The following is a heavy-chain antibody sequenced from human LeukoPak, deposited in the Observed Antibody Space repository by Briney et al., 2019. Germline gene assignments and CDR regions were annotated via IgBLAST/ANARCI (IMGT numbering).Heavy chain of an antibody. D-gene: IGHD4-17*01. J-gene: IGHJ4*02. V-gene: IGHV3-23*01. Sequence: GGSLRLSCAASGFTFSSYAMSWVRQAPGRGLEWVSAISGSGGSTYYADSVKGRFTISRDNSKNTLYLQMNSLSADDTAMYYCANEIRPNDYWGQGTLVTVSS. CDR1: GFTFSSYA. CDR2: ISGSGGST. CDR3: ANEIRPNDY.